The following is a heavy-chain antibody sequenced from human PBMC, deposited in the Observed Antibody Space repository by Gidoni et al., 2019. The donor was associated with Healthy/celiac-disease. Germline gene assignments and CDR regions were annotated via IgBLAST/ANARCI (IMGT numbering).Heavy chain of an antibody. CDR2: IYPGDSDT. Sequence: VQLVQSGAEVKKPGESLKNSCKGSGYSFTSYWLGCGSQMPGNGLEWLGIIYPGDSDTRYIPSFQGQVSISADKSISTAYLQWSSLKASDTAMYYCARRQWLDKPLLDWGQGTLVTVSS. CDR1: GYSFTSYW. J-gene: IGHJ4*02. V-gene: IGHV5-51*01. CDR3: ARRQWLDKPLLD. D-gene: IGHD6-19*01.